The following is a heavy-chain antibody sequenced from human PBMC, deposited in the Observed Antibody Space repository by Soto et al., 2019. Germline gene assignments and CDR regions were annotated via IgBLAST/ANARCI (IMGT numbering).Heavy chain of an antibody. Sequence: ALVKVSCKASGYSFNRYGISLVRQAPGQGLEWMGWISAYNGNTNFAQKFQGRVTMTTDTSTSTAYMELRSLRSDDTAVYYCARVSVGATTPAHWFDPWGQGTLVTVSS. CDR1: GYSFNRYG. J-gene: IGHJ5*02. V-gene: IGHV1-18*01. D-gene: IGHD1-26*01. CDR3: ARVSVGATTPAHWFDP. CDR2: ISAYNGNT.